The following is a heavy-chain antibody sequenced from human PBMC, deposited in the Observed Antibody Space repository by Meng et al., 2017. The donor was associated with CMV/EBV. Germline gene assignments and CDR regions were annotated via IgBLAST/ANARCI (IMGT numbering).Heavy chain of an antibody. V-gene: IGHV3-30*18. J-gene: IGHJ4*02. CDR2: ISYDGSRT. Sequence: ASGINFDSYDMHWVRHAPGRWMEWVSLISYDGSRTYYIDSVKGRFTISRDNSKNTLYLQMNSLIPEDTAFYYCAKDRVGGGATTFDSWGQGTLVTVSS. CDR3: AKDRVGGGATTFDS. D-gene: IGHD3-16*01. CDR1: GINFDSYD.